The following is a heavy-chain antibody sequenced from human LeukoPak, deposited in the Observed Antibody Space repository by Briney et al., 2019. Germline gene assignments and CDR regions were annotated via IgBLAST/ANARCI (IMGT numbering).Heavy chain of an antibody. D-gene: IGHD6-6*01. CDR3: ARGERSIAASYYYYYYMDV. J-gene: IGHJ6*03. CDR1: GYTFTSYG. CDR2: ISAYNGNT. Sequence: ASVKVSCKASGYTFTSYGISWVRQAPGQGLEWMGWISAYNGNTNYAQKLQGRVTMTTDTSTSTAYMELRSLRSDDTAVYYCARGERSIAASYYYYYYMDVWGKGTTVTVSS. V-gene: IGHV1-18*01.